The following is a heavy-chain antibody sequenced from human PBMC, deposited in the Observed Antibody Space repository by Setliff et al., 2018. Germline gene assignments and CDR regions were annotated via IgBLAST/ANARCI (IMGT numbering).Heavy chain of an antibody. CDR1: GGSMTSYY. CDR3: ARTSRDGATYMDV. V-gene: IGHV4-4*07. Sequence: ASETLSLTCTVSGGSMTSYYWSWVRQPAGKGLEWIGRICSSENTIGRICRGSNTHYNPSLQSRFTMSLDTSTNQFSLRLSSVTAADTAVYYCARTSRDGATYMDVWGKGTTVTVSS. CDR2: ICRGSNT. J-gene: IGHJ6*03. D-gene: IGHD3-10*01.